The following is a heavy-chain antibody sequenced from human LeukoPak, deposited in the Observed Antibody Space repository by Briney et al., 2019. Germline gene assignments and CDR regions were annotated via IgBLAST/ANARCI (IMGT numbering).Heavy chain of an antibody. CDR3: ATTRGDSSGYYTQNYYFDY. J-gene: IGHJ4*02. Sequence: GESLKISCKGSGYSFTSYWIGWVRQIPGKGLEWMGIIYPGDSDTRYSPSFQGQVTISADKSISTAYLQWSSLKASDTAMYYCATTRGDSSGYYTQNYYFDYWGQGTLVTVSS. CDR1: GYSFTSYW. V-gene: IGHV5-51*01. D-gene: IGHD3-22*01. CDR2: IYPGDSDT.